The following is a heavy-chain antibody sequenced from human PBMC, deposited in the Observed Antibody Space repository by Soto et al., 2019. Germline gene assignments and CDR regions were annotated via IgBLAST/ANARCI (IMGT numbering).Heavy chain of an antibody. D-gene: IGHD2-15*01. CDR3: ARPPQDIVVVVAGAFDI. V-gene: IGHV1-69*13. J-gene: IGHJ3*02. CDR2: IIPIFGTA. CDR1: GGSFSSYA. Sequence: SVKVSCKASGGSFSSYAISWVXQAPGQGLEWMGGIIPIFGTANYAQKFQGRVTITADESTSTAYMELSSLRSEDTAVYYCARPPQDIVVVVAGAFDIWGQGTMVTVSS.